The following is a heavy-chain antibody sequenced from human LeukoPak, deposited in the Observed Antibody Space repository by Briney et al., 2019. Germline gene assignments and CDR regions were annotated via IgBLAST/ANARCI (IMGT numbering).Heavy chain of an antibody. CDR3: ARDAIAAAGMEY. CDR1: GGTFSSYA. J-gene: IGHJ4*02. CDR2: IIPILGIA. V-gene: IGHV1-69*04. D-gene: IGHD6-13*01. Sequence: ASVKVSCKASGGTFSSYAISWVRQAPGQGLEWMGRIIPILGIANYAQKFQGRVTITADKSTSTAYMELSSLRSEDTAVYYCARDAIAAAGMEYWGQGTLVTVSS.